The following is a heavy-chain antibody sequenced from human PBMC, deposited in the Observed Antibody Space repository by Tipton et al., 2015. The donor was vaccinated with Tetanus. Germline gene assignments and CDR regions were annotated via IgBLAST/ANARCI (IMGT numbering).Heavy chain of an antibody. Sequence: SLRLSCAASGFTFTSYAMGWVRQAPGKGLEWVSTVSGGGDSTYYADSVKGRFTISRDNSKNTLYLQVDSLRAGDTAVYYCAKYRGDSRFLAIYYYYGMDGWGQGTSVPVSS. CDR1: GFTFTSYA. D-gene: IGHD3-22*01. CDR2: VSGGGDST. J-gene: IGHJ6*02. V-gene: IGHV3-23*01. CDR3: AKYRGDSRFLAIYYYYGMDG.